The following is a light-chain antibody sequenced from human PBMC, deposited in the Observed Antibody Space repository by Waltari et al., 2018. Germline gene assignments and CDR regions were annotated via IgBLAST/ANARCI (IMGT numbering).Light chain of an antibody. Sequence: DIQMTQSPSSLSASVGDSITISCLATQGVATYLNWYQHKPGKAPTLLIYGARTLQSGVPTRFTGSGSGTEFTLTITGLQPEDFAVYYCQQTNTSPYTFGQGTRLEI. CDR1: QGVATY. V-gene: IGKV1-39*01. CDR3: QQTNTSPYT. J-gene: IGKJ2*01. CDR2: GAR.